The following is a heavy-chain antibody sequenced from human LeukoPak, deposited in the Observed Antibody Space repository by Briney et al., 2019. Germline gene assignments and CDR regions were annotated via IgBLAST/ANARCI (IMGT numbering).Heavy chain of an antibody. J-gene: IGHJ4*02. Sequence: GGSLRLSCAASRFTFRDYAMTWVRQAPGKGPEWVSTFSAGGNRTYYADSVKGRFIITRDNSKNTLYLQMNSLRAEDTAVYYCAKVLSKIYIYGPFDYWGQGSLVTVSS. CDR1: RFTFRDYA. V-gene: IGHV3-23*01. CDR3: AKVLSKIYIYGPFDY. CDR2: FSAGGNRT. D-gene: IGHD3-10*01.